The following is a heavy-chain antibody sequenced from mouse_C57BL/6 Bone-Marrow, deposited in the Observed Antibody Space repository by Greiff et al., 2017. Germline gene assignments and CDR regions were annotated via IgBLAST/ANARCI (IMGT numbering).Heavy chain of an antibody. V-gene: IGHV1-7*01. CDR3: ARSPIYYYGSRDAMDY. CDR2: INPSSGYT. Sequence: QVQLKQSGAELAKPGASVKLSCKASGYTFTSYWMHWVKQRPGQGLEWIGYINPSSGYTKYNQKFKDKATLTADKSSSTAYMQLSSLTCEDSAVYYCARSPIYYYGSRDAMDYWGQGTSVTVSS. J-gene: IGHJ4*01. CDR1: GYTFTSYW. D-gene: IGHD1-1*01.